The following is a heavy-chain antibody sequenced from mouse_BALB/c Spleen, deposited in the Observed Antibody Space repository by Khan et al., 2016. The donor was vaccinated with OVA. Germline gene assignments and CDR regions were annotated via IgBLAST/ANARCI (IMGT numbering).Heavy chain of an antibody. CDR1: GFSLSNYG. V-gene: IGHV2-9*02. CDR3: ARSYDYDVGGFAY. CDR2: IWTGGIT. J-gene: IGHJ3*01. D-gene: IGHD2-4*01. Sequence: QVQLKESGPGLVAPSQSLSITCTVSGFSLSNYGIHWVRQPPGKGLEWLGVIWTGGITNYNSALMSRLIISKDNSKSQVFLKMNRLQTDDTAIYYCARSYDYDVGGFAYWGLGTLVTVST.